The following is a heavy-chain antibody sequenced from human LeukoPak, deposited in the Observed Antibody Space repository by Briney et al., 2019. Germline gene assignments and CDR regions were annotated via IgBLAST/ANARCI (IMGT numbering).Heavy chain of an antibody. Sequence: PGGSLRPSCAAYGFTFSKSWMAWVRQVPGKGLEWVANIKEDAGTKHYAGSVEGRFTISRDNAKNLVYLQMNSLRADDKAIYHCARDTVGVLDYWGQGALVTVSS. D-gene: IGHD2-21*01. CDR1: GFTFSKSW. V-gene: IGHV3-7*01. CDR2: IKEDAGTK. J-gene: IGHJ4*02. CDR3: ARDTVGVLDY.